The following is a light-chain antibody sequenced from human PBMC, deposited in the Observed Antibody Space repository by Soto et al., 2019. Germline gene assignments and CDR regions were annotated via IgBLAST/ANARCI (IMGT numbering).Light chain of an antibody. Sequence: SVLTHSPDTLSLSPGERATLSCRASQSVRGGYLAWYQHKPGQAPRLLIYGASSTATGIPDRFSGSGSGTDFTLTIRRLAPGDFAVYYCQQYGSSPLTFGQGTKVDIK. CDR2: GAS. V-gene: IGKV3-20*01. CDR3: QQYGSSPLT. J-gene: IGKJ1*01. CDR1: QSVRGGY.